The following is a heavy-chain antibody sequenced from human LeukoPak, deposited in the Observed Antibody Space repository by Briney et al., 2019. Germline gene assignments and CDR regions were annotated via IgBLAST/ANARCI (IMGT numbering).Heavy chain of an antibody. CDR3: ARHFYGDYVFDY. CDR2: VYHSGDT. Sequence: SETLSLTCVVSGYSISSRYYWGWIRQSPGKGLEYIGSVYHSGDTYYNPSLESRVTVSVDTSKNQFSLNLTSVAATDTAVYYCARHFYGDYVFDYWGKGTLVTVTS. D-gene: IGHD4-17*01. CDR1: GYSISSRYY. V-gene: IGHV4-38-2*01. J-gene: IGHJ4*02.